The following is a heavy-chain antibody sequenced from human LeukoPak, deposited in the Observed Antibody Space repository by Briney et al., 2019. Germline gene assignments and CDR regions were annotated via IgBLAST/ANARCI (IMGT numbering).Heavy chain of an antibody. Sequence: ASVKVSCKASGYTFTSYGISWVRQAPGQGLEWMGWISAYNGNTDYAQKLQGRVTMTTDTSTSTAYMELRSLRSDDTAVYCCARDIVVVPADISLDYWGQGTLVTVSS. CDR2: ISAYNGNT. CDR1: GYTFTSYG. CDR3: ARDIVVVPADISLDY. J-gene: IGHJ4*02. D-gene: IGHD2-2*02. V-gene: IGHV1-18*01.